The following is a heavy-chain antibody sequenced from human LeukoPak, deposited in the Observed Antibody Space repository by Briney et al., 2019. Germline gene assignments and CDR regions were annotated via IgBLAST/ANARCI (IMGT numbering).Heavy chain of an antibody. V-gene: IGHV3-30*04. CDR1: GFTFSSYA. CDR2: ISYDGSNK. J-gene: IGHJ4*02. D-gene: IGHD1-26*01. CDR3: ARRRLHSGSYYSDYFDY. Sequence: GGSLRLSCAASGFTFSSYAMHWVRQAPGKGLEWVAVISYDGSNKYYADSVKGRFTISRDDSKNTLYLQMNSLRAEDTAVYYCARRRLHSGSYYSDYFDYWGQGTLVTVSS.